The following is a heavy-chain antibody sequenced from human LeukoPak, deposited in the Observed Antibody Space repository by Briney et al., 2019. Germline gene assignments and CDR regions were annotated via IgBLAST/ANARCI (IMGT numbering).Heavy chain of an antibody. J-gene: IGHJ5*02. V-gene: IGHV4-39*07. CDR3: ARDGVGYCSGGSCETYNWFDP. D-gene: IGHD2-15*01. Sequence: SETLSLTCTVSGGSISSSSYYWGWIRQPPGKGLEWIGEINHSGSTNYNPSLKSRVTISVDTSKNQFSLKLSSVTAADTAVYYCARDGVGYCSGGSCETYNWFDPWGQGTLVTVSS. CDR2: INHSGST. CDR1: GGSISSSSYY.